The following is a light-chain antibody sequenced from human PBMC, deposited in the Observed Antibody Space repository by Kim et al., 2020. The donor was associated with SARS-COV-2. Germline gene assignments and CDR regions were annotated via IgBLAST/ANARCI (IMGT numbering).Light chain of an antibody. CDR3: QVWDSGSWV. CDR2: KDS. Sequence: SYELTQPLSVSVVLGQTARLTCGGNNIQTLNVHWYRQKPGKAPVLVMSKDSKRPSGIPERFSGSNSGNTATPTISTAQADDEADYYCQVWDSGSWVFGGGTKLTVL. V-gene: IGLV3-9*01. CDR1: NIQTLN. J-gene: IGLJ3*02.